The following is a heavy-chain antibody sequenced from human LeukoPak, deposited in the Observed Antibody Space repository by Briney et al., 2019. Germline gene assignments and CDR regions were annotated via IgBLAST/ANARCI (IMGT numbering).Heavy chain of an antibody. CDR2: IYSGGST. D-gene: IGHD1-20*01. CDR3: AKDNLPGYYYYGMDV. J-gene: IGHJ6*02. CDR1: GFTVSSKY. Sequence: GGSLRLSCVASGFTVSSKYMSWVRQAPGKGLEWVSVIYSGGSTYYADSVKGRFTISRDNSKNTLYLQMNSLRAEDTAVYYCAKDNLPGYYYYGMDVWGQGTTVTVSS. V-gene: IGHV3-53*01.